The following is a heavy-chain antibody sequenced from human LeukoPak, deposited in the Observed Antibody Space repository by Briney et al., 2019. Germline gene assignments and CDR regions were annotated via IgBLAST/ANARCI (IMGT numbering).Heavy chain of an antibody. J-gene: IGHJ5*02. CDR1: GDSISNSYY. Sequence: SETLSLTCTVSGDSISNSYYWGWIRQPPGKGLEWIGSIYYSGSTYYSPSLKSRVTISLDKSKNQFSLNLSSVTAADTALYYCARASRNWFDPWGQGTLVTVSS. CDR3: ARASRNWFDP. CDR2: IYYSGST. V-gene: IGHV4-39*07.